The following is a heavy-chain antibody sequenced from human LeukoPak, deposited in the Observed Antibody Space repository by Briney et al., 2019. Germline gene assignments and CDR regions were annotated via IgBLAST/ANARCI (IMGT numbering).Heavy chain of an antibody. V-gene: IGHV4-39*01. J-gene: IGHJ5*02. CDR2: IYYSGST. CDR1: GGSISSSSYY. CDR3: ARQNLAAAGNNWFDP. D-gene: IGHD6-13*01. Sequence: SETLSLTCTVSGGSISSSSYYWGWIRQPPGKGLEWIGGIYYSGSTYYNPSLKSRVTISVDTSRNQVSLKLSSVTAADTAVYYCARQNLAAAGNNWFDPWGQGTLVTVSS.